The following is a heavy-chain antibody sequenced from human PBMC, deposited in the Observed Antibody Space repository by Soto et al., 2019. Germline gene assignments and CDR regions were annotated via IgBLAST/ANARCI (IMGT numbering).Heavy chain of an antibody. V-gene: IGHV3-9*01. CDR3: AREDYYYDSSPKYGMDV. D-gene: IGHD3-22*01. CDR2: ISWNSGTI. CDR1: GFSFDDYA. J-gene: IGHJ6*02. Sequence: PGGSLRLSCAASGFSFDDYAMHWVRQAPGKGLEWVSGISWNSGTIGYADSVKGRFTISRDNAKNSLYLQMNSLRAEDTAVYYCAREDYYYDSSPKYGMDVWGQGTTVTVSS.